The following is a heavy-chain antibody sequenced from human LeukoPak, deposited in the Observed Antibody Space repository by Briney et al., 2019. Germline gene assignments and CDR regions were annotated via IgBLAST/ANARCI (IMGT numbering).Heavy chain of an antibody. CDR1: GGSFSDYY. D-gene: IGHD3-10*01. J-gene: IGHJ4*02. V-gene: IGHV4-34*01. CDR2: INHRGST. CDR3: ASLHQVRGLTVFDY. Sequence: SETLSLTCTVYGGSFSDYYWSWVRQPPGKGLEWFGEINHRGSTNYNPSFKSRVTISIDTSKNQFSLKLSSVTAADTAVYYCASLHQVRGLTVFDYWGQGALVTVSS.